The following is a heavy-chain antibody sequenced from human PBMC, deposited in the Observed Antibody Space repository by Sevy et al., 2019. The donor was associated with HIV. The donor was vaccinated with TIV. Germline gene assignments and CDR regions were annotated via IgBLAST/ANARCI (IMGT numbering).Heavy chain of an antibody. Sequence: GGSLRLSCAASGFTFNNAWMSWVRQAPGKGLEWVGRIKSKTDGGTTDYAAPVKGRFTISRDDSKNTLYLQMNSLKTEDTAVYYCTTGAYYYDSGGYRGFDYWGQGILVTVSS. CDR3: TTGAYYYDSGGYRGFDY. D-gene: IGHD3-22*01. V-gene: IGHV3-15*01. CDR2: IKSKTDGGTT. CDR1: GFTFNNAW. J-gene: IGHJ4*02.